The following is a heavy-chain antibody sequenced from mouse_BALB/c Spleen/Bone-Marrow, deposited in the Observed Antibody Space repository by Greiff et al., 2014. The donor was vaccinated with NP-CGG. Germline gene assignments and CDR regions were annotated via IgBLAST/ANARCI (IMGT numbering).Heavy chain of an antibody. V-gene: IGHV1S29*02. D-gene: IGHD2-12*01. CDR1: GYTSTDYN. CDR3: AITTLYAMDY. J-gene: IGHJ4*01. Sequence: VQLQQSGPELVKPGASVKISCKASGYTSTDYNMHWVKQSHGKRLEWIGYLSPYNGGTGYNQKFKSKATLTVDNSSSTAYMKLRSLTSEDSAVYYCAITTLYAMDYRGQGTSVTVSS. CDR2: LSPYNGGT.